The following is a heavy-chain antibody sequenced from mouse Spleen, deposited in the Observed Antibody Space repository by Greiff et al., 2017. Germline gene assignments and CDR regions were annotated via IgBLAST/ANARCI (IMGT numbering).Heavy chain of an antibody. D-gene: IGHD1-1*01. CDR1: GYTFTGYW. Sequence: QVQLQQSGAELMKPGASVKLSCKATGYTFTGYWMHWVKQRPGQGLEWIGEIDPSDSYTNYNQKFKGKATLTVDKSSSTAYMQLSSLTSEDSAVYYCAIYGSSPSYAMDYWGQGTSVTVSS. J-gene: IGHJ4*01. CDR3: AIYGSSPSYAMDY. V-gene: IGHV1-69*02. CDR2: IDPSDSYT.